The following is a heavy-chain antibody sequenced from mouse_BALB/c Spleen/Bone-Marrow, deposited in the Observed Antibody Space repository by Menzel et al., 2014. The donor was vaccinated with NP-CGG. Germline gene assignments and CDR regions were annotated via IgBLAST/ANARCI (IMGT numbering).Heavy chain of an antibody. Sequence: QVQLQQPGAELMKPGASVKISCKATGYTFSSYWIEWVKQRPGHGLEWIGEILPGSGSTNYNEKFKGKATFTADTSSNTAYMQLSSLTSEDSAVYYCARWGYGSSYVGYFDVWGAGTTVNVSS. CDR3: ARWGYGSSYVGYFDV. V-gene: IGHV1-9*01. D-gene: IGHD1-1*01. CDR2: ILPGSGST. CDR1: GYTFSSYW. J-gene: IGHJ1*01.